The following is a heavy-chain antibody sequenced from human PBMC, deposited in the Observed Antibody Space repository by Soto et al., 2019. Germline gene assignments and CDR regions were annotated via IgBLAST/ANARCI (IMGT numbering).Heavy chain of an antibody. V-gene: IGHV3-23*01. CDR1: GFTLSMSA. Sequence: EVQLMESGGGLVQPGGSLRLSCASSGFTLSMSAVNWVRQAPGKGLEWVSYISDSGDRTYYADSVKGRITISRDRSKNTVSLQMDSLRAEDTAVYYCAKDRGIIVKAGDAFDVWCQGTKVTVSS. J-gene: IGHJ3*01. D-gene: IGHD3-16*02. CDR3: AKDRGIIVKAGDAFDV. CDR2: ISDSGDRT.